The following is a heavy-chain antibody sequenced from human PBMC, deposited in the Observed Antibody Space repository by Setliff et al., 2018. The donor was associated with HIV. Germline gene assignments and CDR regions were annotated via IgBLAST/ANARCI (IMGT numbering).Heavy chain of an antibody. D-gene: IGHD2-8*01. CDR2: VSSIGNT. Sequence: SETLSLTCSVSGISINGYYWSWIRQSPRTRLEWIGYVSSIGNTNYNPSLKSRVTVSLDTSQNQFSLNLSSVTAADTAVYYCARSRPRSMDFYMDVWGKGTTVTVS. J-gene: IGHJ6*03. CDR1: GISINGYY. CDR3: ARSRPRSMDFYMDV. V-gene: IGHV4-59*01.